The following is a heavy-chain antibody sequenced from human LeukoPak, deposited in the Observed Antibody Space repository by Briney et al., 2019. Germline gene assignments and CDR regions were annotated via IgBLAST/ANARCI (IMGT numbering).Heavy chain of an antibody. Sequence: HSGGSLRLSRAPPGLTLSSHAMSWVRPAPGKGLEWVSAISDGGGTTFYADSVKGRFAISRDNSKNTLFLQMHSLRAEDTALYYCAKRPSSSTTGSASAFDIWGQGTMVTVSS. V-gene: IGHV3-23*01. CDR1: GLTLSSHA. CDR2: ISDGGGTT. CDR3: AKRPSSSTTGSASAFDI. J-gene: IGHJ3*02. D-gene: IGHD2-2*01.